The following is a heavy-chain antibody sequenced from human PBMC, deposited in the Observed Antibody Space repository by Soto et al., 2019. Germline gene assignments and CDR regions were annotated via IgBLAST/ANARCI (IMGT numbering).Heavy chain of an antibody. V-gene: IGHV3-30-3*01. CDR2: ISYDGSNK. Sequence: QVQLVESGGGVVQPGRSLRLSCAASGFTFSSCAMHWVRQAPGKGLEWVAVISYDGSNKYYADSVKGRVTISRDNSKNTLYLQMNSLRADDTAVYYCARTSGHNWFYPWGQGTLVTVSS. CDR1: GFTFSSCA. J-gene: IGHJ5*02. D-gene: IGHD3-10*01. CDR3: ARTSGHNWFYP.